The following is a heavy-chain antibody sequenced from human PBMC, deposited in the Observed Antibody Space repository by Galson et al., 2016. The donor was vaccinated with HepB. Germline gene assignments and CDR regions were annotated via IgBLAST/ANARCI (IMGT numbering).Heavy chain of an antibody. CDR3: ARGGGYCVTNRGYLGPVDN. CDR1: GYSFTSYG. J-gene: IGHJ4*02. V-gene: IGHV1-18*01. Sequence: QSGAEVKKPGASVKVSCKTSGYSFTSYGINWVRQAPGQGLEWMGWISAYNGHTNYAQHLRGRVTMTTDTSTTSVYMELRSLRSDDTAVYFCARGGGYCVTNRGYLGPVDNWGQGTLVTVSS. D-gene: IGHD2-15*01. CDR2: ISAYNGHT.